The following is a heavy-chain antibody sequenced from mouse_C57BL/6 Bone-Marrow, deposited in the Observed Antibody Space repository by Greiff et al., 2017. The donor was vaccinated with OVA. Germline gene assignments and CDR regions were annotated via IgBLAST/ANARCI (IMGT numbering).Heavy chain of an antibody. CDR1: GYTFTSYW. Sequence: VQLQQPGAELVKPGASVKLSCKASGYTFTSYWMHWVKQRPGQGLEWIGMIHPNSGSTNYNEKFKSKATLTVDKSSSTAYMQLSSLPSEDSAVFCGARSSRYGKVDYWGQGTTLTVSS. CDR3: ARSSRYGKVDY. D-gene: IGHD2-10*02. V-gene: IGHV1-64*01. J-gene: IGHJ2*01. CDR2: IHPNSGST.